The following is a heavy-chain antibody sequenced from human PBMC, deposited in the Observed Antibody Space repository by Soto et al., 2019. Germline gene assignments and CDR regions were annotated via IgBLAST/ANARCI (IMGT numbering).Heavy chain of an antibody. J-gene: IGHJ6*02. D-gene: IGHD3-16*02. CDR2: IWYDGSNK. V-gene: IGHV3-33*01. CDR1: GFTFSSYG. Sequence: QVQLVESGGGVVQPGRSLRLSCAASGFTFSSYGMHWVRQAPGKGLEWVAVIWYDGSNKYYADSVKGRFTISRDNSKNTLYLQMNSLRAEDTAVYYCARVGEYVWGSYRYPGYYYGMDVWGQGTTVTVSS. CDR3: ARVGEYVWGSYRYPGYYYGMDV.